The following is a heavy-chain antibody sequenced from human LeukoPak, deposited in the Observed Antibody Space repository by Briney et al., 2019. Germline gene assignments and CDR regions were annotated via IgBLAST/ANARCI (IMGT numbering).Heavy chain of an antibody. CDR1: GGSISSISYC. CDR2: IYYSGST. Sequence: SSQTLSLTCPLSGGSISSISYCCGLLRQPPWKGLEWIGIIYYSGSTYYNPTLKSRVTISIDTSKKQVSLKLSSVTAADTVVYYCARRTNYDYVWGSYRNYYFDYWGQGTLVTVSS. CDR3: ARRTNYDYVWGSYRNYYFDY. V-gene: IGHV4-39*07. J-gene: IGHJ4*02. D-gene: IGHD3-16*02.